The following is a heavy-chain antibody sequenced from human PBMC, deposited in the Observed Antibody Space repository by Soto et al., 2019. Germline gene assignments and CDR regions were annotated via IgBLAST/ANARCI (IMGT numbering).Heavy chain of an antibody. Sequence: VGSLRLSCAASGFTFSSYAMSWVRQAPGKGLEWVSSISGSGGRTYYADSVKGRFTISRDNSKNTLHLHMNSLRAEDTALYYCEKENTNRGAKKNYGRDVGGQGTRVTVPS. D-gene: IGHD3-3*01. CDR3: EKENTNRGAKKNYGRDV. CDR1: GFTFSSYA. V-gene: IGHV3-23*01. CDR2: ISGSGGRT. J-gene: IGHJ6*02.